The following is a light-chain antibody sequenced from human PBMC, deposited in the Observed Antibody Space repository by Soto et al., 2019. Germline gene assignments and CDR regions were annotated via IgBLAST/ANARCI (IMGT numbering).Light chain of an antibody. CDR3: QQYNLWPDT. CDR1: QSVSSSY. Sequence: EIVLTQSPGTLSLSPGERATLSCRASQSVSSSYLAWYQQKPGQAPRLLISGASIRATGVPNRFSGSGSGTDFTLTITRLEPEDFAVYYCQQYNLWPDTFGQGTRLEIK. V-gene: IGKV3-20*01. J-gene: IGKJ5*01. CDR2: GAS.